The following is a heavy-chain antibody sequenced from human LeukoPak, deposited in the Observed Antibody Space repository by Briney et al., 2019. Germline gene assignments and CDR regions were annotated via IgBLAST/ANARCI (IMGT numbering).Heavy chain of an antibody. D-gene: IGHD2/OR15-2a*01. CDR2: ISWDGGTT. J-gene: IGHJ4*02. Sequence: PGGSLRLSCVVSGFNFDDYSMHWVRQAPGKGLEWLSIISWDGGTTHYADSVKGRFTIARDNSRNSLYLEMNSLRSEDTALYYCAKENPYCTSTTCFLDSWGQGTLVTVS. V-gene: IGHV3-43*01. CDR1: GFNFDDYS. CDR3: AKENPYCTSTTCFLDS.